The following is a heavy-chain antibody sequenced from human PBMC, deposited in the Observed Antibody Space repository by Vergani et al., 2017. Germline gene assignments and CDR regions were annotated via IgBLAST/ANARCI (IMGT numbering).Heavy chain of an antibody. J-gene: IGHJ4*02. CDR1: GYTFTSYA. CDR3: ARGAARYCSSTSCYDGEIDY. Sequence: QVQLVQSGAEVKKPGASVKVSCKASGYTFTSYAMHWVRQAPGQRLEWMGWINAGNGNTKYSQKFQGRVTITRDTSASPAYMELSSLRSEDTAVYYCARGAARYCSSTSCYDGEIDYWGQGTLVTVSS. V-gene: IGHV1-3*01. CDR2: INAGNGNT. D-gene: IGHD2-2*01.